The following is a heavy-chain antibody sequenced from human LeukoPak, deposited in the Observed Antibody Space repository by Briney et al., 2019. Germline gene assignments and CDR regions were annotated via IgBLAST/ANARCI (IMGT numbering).Heavy chain of an antibody. V-gene: IGHV3-30*02. CDR1: GFTFSSYG. J-gene: IGHJ3*02. CDR2: IWYDGSNK. CDR3: ANIHLRGYSYGSPPSTRNVDAFDI. Sequence: PGGSLRPSCAASGFTFSSYGMHWVRQAPGKGLEWVAVIWYDGSNKYYADSVKGRFTISRDNSKNTLYLQMNSLRAEDTAVYYCANIHLRGYSYGSPPSTRNVDAFDIWGQGTMVTVSS. D-gene: IGHD5-18*01.